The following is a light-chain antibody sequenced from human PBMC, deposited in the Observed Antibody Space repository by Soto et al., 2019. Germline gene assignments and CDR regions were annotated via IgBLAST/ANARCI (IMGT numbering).Light chain of an antibody. CDR2: WAS. Sequence: DIVMTQSPDSLAVSLGERATINCKSSQSVLYSSNNKNYLAWYQQKPGQPPKLLIYWASTQESGVPDRFSGSGSGTDFTLTISSLQAEDVAVYYCQQYYSTPLTFGPGTKVYIK. CDR3: QQYYSTPLT. CDR1: QSVLYSSNNKNY. V-gene: IGKV4-1*01. J-gene: IGKJ3*01.